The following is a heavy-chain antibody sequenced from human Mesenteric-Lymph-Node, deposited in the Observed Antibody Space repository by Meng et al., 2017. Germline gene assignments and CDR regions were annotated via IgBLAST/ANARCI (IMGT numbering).Heavy chain of an antibody. D-gene: IGHD3-10*01. CDR3: ADITAGF. V-gene: IGHV3-74*01. CDR1: GFSFSNYW. CDR2: INTDGSNT. J-gene: IGHJ4*02. Sequence: EVQLVGSGGGLVQPGGSLRLSCAASGFSFSNYWMHWVRQAPGKGLVWVSFINTDGSNTAYADSVKGRFTISRDNAKNTLYLQMNSLRVEDTAIYYCADITAGFWGQGTLVTSPQ.